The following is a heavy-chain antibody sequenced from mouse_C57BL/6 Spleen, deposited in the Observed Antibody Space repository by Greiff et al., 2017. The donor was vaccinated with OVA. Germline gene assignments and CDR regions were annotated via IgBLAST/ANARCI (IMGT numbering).Heavy chain of an antibody. D-gene: IGHD1-1*01. V-gene: IGHV1-63*01. CDR2: IYPGGGYT. CDR3: ARMDGSSLNYAMDY. J-gene: IGHJ4*01. Sequence: VQVVESGAELVRPGTSVKMSCKASGYTFTNYWIGWAKQRPGHGLEWIGDIYPGGGYTNYNEKFKGKATLTADKSSSTAYMQFSSLTSEDSAIYYCARMDGSSLNYAMDYWGQGTSVTVSS. CDR1: GYTFTNYW.